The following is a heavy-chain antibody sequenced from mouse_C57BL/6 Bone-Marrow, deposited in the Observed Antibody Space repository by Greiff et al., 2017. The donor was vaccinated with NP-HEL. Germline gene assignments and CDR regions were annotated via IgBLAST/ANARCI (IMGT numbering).Heavy chain of an antibody. D-gene: IGHD2-2*01. Sequence: QVQLQQPGAELVRPGTSVKLSCKASGYTFTSYWMHWVKQRPGQGLEWIGVIDPSDSYTNYNQKFKGKATLTVDTSSITAYMQLSSLTSEDSAFYSCARVSTMVKWFAYWGQGTLVTVSA. CDR3: ARVSTMVKWFAY. V-gene: IGHV1-59*01. CDR2: IDPSDSYT. CDR1: GYTFTSYW. J-gene: IGHJ3*01.